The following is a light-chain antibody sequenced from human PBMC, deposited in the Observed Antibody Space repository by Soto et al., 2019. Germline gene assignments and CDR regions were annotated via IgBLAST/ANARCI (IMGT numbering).Light chain of an antibody. V-gene: IGKV3-20*01. CDR3: QKYVTFWT. CDR1: QNVTSNL. CDR2: GAS. J-gene: IGKJ1*01. Sequence: TLSXXTGEXATLXXRASQNVTSNLLVWYQQHPGLAPRLLIYGASSRATGIPDRFTGSGSGTDFTLTIRSLKRDDFAVYYCQKYVTFWTFGHGTKVDI.